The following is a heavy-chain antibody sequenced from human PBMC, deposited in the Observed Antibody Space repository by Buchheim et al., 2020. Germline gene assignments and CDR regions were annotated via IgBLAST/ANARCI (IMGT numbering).Heavy chain of an antibody. J-gene: IGHJ5*02. CDR2: MSYSGIA. V-gene: IGHV4-59*01. Sequence: QVQLQESGPGLVKPSETLSVTCNVSGASLSSYYWSWFRQPPGKGLEWIGYMSYSGIAFYNDPPRSRVTMSVDTSKNQLSLSVSSVTAADTAVYFCARAPTYNRSRGWFDAWGQGTL. D-gene: IGHD5-24*01. CDR1: GASLSSYY. CDR3: ARAPTYNRSRGWFDA.